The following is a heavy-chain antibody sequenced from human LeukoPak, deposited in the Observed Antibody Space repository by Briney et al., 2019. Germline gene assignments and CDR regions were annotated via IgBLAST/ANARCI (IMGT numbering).Heavy chain of an antibody. CDR1: GDSISSSTYY. Sequence: SETLSLTCTVSGDSISSSTYYWAWIRQPPGKGLEWIGNIYYSGSTYYNPSLKSRATISIDTSKNHFSLELSSVTAADTAVYYCARGLYDGGSWFHFDSWGQGTLVTVSS. CDR2: IYYSGST. D-gene: IGHD6-13*01. V-gene: IGHV4-39*02. CDR3: ARGLYDGGSWFHFDS. J-gene: IGHJ4*02.